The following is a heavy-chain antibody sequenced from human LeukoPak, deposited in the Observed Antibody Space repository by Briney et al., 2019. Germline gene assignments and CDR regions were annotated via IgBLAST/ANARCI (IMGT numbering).Heavy chain of an antibody. D-gene: IGHD1-26*01. Sequence: ASVKVSCKASGYTFTSYYMHWVRQAPGQGLEWMGIINPSGGSTRYAQKFQGRVTITRNTSISTAYMELSSLRSEDTAVYYCARGHGGAMKDPELKSWGQGTLVTVSS. CDR1: GYTFTSYY. J-gene: IGHJ5*02. CDR2: INPSGGST. V-gene: IGHV1-46*01. CDR3: ARGHGGAMKDPELKS.